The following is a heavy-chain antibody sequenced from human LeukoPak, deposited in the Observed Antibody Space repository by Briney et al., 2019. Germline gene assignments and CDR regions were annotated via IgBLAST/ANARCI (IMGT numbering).Heavy chain of an antibody. D-gene: IGHD6-6*01. CDR1: GFTFSNNA. CDR2: ISYDGSNQ. CDR3: ARDGAARLLRYYYYMDV. Sequence: QPGGALRRSCAATGFTFSNNAMHWVRQAPGKGLEWVAVISYDGSNQRYADSVKGRFTISRDNSENTQFLQMNSLRPEDTAVYYCARDGAARLLRYYYYMDVWGKGTTVTVSS. V-gene: IGHV3-30*04. J-gene: IGHJ6*03.